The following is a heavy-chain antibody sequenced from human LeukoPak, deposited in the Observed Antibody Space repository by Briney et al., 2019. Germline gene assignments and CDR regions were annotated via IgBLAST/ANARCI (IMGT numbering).Heavy chain of an antibody. CDR3: ARTYYDFWSGYKNSYDY. V-gene: IGHV1-18*01. J-gene: IGHJ4*02. Sequence: RASVKVSCKASGYTFTSYGISWVRQAPGQGLEWMGWISAYKGNTNYAQKLQGRVTMTTDTSTSTAYMELRSLRSDDTAVYYCARTYYDFWSGYKNSYDYWGQGTLVTVSS. D-gene: IGHD3-3*01. CDR1: GYTFTSYG. CDR2: ISAYKGNT.